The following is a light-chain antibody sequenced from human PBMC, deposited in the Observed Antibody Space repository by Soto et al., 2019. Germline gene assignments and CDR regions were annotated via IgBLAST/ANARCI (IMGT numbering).Light chain of an antibody. CDR1: QSISSW. CDR2: KAS. CDR3: QQYNSYPIT. J-gene: IGKJ5*01. Sequence: DIHMTQSPSPLSASVGDRVTITLGASQSISSWLAWYQQKPGKAPKLLIYKASSLESGVPSRFSGSGSGTEFTLTISSLQPDDFATYYCQQYNSYPITFGQGTRLEIK. V-gene: IGKV1-5*03.